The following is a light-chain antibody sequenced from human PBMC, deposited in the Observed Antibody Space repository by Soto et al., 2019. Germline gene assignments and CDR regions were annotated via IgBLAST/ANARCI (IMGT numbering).Light chain of an antibody. V-gene: IGLV1-44*01. CDR2: GNN. CDR3: AAWDDSLSGL. CDR1: SSNIGRNT. Sequence: QPVLTQPPSASGTPGQRVTISCSGSSSNIGRNTVNWYQHLPGTAPKLLIYGNNQRPSGVPDRFSGSKSGTSASLAISGLQSEDEADYYCAAWDDSLSGLFGGGTKLTVL. J-gene: IGLJ3*02.